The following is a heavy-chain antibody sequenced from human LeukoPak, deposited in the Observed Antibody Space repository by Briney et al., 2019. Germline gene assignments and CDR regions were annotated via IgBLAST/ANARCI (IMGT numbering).Heavy chain of an antibody. J-gene: IGHJ4*02. CDR1: GFSVSSNF. CDR3: ARKSDSYWVRGGDC. Sequence: GGSLRLSCAASGFSVSSNFMSWVRQAPGKGLECVSVIYSGGDTYYADSVRGRFTIYRDKSKNTLYLQMDSLRVEDTAVYYCARKSDSYWVRGGDCWGQGTLVTVSS. V-gene: IGHV3-66*01. D-gene: IGHD3-10*01. CDR2: IYSGGDT.